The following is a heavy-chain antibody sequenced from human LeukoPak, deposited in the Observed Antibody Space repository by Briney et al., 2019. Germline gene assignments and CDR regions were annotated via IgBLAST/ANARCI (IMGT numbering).Heavy chain of an antibody. D-gene: IGHD3-16*01. CDR3: AKDGLADIDY. CDR1: GFIFSTYG. CDR2: IRHDGSIK. V-gene: IGHV3-30*02. Sequence: PGGSLRLSCAASGFIFSTYGMYWVRQAPGKGLEWVAFIRHDGSIKNYADSVKGRSTISGDNSKNTLYLQMNSLRAEDTAVYYCAKDGLADIDYWGQGTLVTVSS. J-gene: IGHJ4*02.